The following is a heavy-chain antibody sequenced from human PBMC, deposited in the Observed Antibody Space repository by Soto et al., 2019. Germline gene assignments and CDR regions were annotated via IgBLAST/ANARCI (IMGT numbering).Heavy chain of an antibody. Sequence: SVTLSLTSTVSGDSISSSYWNWIRQAPGKGLEWIGYIDDTGSTNYNPSLKSRVTLSVDPSNNQYSLKLSSVTAADTAVYYCARGVLEWLLRDSYYYYMDVWGKGTTVTVSS. CDR3: ARGVLEWLLRDSYYYYMDV. D-gene: IGHD3-3*01. V-gene: IGHV4-59*01. CDR2: IDDTGST. CDR1: GDSISSSY. J-gene: IGHJ6*03.